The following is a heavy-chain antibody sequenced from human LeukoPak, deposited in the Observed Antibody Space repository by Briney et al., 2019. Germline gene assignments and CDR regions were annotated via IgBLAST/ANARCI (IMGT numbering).Heavy chain of an antibody. Sequence: ASVTVSCKASGYTFTSYGISWVRQAPGQGLEWMGWISAYNGNTNYAQKLQGRVTMTTDTSTSTAYMELRSLRSDDTAVYYCARDDGSGSYYNVRFDYWGQGTLVTVSS. CDR2: ISAYNGNT. D-gene: IGHD3-10*01. CDR3: ARDDGSGSYYNVRFDY. V-gene: IGHV1-18*01. J-gene: IGHJ4*02. CDR1: GYTFTSYG.